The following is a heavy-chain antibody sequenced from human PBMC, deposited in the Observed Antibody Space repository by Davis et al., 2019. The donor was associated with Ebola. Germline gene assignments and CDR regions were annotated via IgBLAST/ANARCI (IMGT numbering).Heavy chain of an antibody. Sequence: LSLTCAASGFTFSSYSMNWVRQAPGKGLEWVSYISSSSSTIYYADSVKGRFTISRDNAKNSLYLQMNSLRDEDTAVYYCARDATYYFDSSGYYTAPNDAFDIWGQGTMVTVSS. J-gene: IGHJ3*02. D-gene: IGHD3-22*01. CDR1: GFTFSSYS. CDR3: ARDATYYFDSSGYYTAPNDAFDI. V-gene: IGHV3-48*02. CDR2: ISSSSSTI.